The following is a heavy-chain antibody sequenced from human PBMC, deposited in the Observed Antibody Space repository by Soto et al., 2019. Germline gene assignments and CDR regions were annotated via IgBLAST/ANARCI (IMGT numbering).Heavy chain of an antibody. J-gene: IGHJ4*02. D-gene: IGHD2-8*02. CDR1: GYTFTSYA. Sequence: QGQLVQSGAEEKKPGASVKVSCKASGYTFTSYAIHWVRQAPGQRLEWMGWINAVNGNTKYSQKFQSRVTITRDTSASTAYMELSSLKSEDTAVYYCARGDWWLFDYWGQGTLVTVSS. CDR3: ARGDWWLFDY. V-gene: IGHV1-3*05. CDR2: INAVNGNT.